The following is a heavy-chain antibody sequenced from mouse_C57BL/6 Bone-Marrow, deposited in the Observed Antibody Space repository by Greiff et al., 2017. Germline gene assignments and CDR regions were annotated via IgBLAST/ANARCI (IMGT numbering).Heavy chain of an antibody. CDR3: ARHGVRLRRLGGYAMDY. Sequence: EVHLVESGGDLVKPGGSLKLSCAASGFTFSSYGMSWVRQTPDKRLEWVATISSGGSYTYYPDSVKGRFTISRDNAKNTLYLQMSSLKSEDTAMYDCARHGVRLRRLGGYAMDYWGQGNSVTVSA. D-gene: IGHD2-4*01. J-gene: IGHJ4*01. CDR1: GFTFSSYG. CDR2: ISSGGSYT. V-gene: IGHV5-6*01.